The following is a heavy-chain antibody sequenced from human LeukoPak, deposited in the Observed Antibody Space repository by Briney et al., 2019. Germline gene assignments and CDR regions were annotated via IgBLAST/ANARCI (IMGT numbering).Heavy chain of an antibody. J-gene: IGHJ4*02. CDR2: IYYSGST. V-gene: IGHV4-59*11. CDR1: GGSIRSHY. D-gene: IGHD3-22*01. Sequence: SETLSLTCTVSGGSIRSHYWSWIRQPPGKGLEWIGYIYYSGSTNYNPSLKSLVTISVDPSKTQFSLKLSSVTAADTAVYYCARDRGDYDSSGYYGYFDYWGQGALVTVSS. CDR3: ARDRGDYDSSGYYGYFDY.